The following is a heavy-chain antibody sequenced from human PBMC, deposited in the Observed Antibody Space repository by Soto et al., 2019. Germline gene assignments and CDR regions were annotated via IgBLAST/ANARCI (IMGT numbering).Heavy chain of an antibody. J-gene: IGHJ4*02. CDR2: INTAGTT. V-gene: IGHV3-23*01. Sequence: EVQLLESGGGLVQLGGSLRLSCAASGFTFTTYAMTWVRQAPGKGLEWLSAINTAGTTYYADSVKGRFTISRDNAKNTLYLQMNGLRVEDTAVYYCAKDWYEDSWGQGTLVTVSS. CDR3: AKDWYEDS. CDR1: GFTFTTYA. D-gene: IGHD6-13*01.